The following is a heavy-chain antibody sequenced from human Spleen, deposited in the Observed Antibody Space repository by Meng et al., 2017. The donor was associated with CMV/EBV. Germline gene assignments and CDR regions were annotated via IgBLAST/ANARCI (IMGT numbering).Heavy chain of an antibody. CDR3: ARSLSGYRLCYFVY. Sequence: GESLKISCIGSGFTFRDYAVHWVRQAPGKGLDWVAMISRDGTIIYYGDSVRGRITISRDNSKNAVFLQMSSLRPADTAVYYCARSLSGYRLCYFVYWGQGTLVTVSS. CDR2: ISRDGTII. J-gene: IGHJ4*02. D-gene: IGHD3-9*01. V-gene: IGHV3-30-3*01. CDR1: GFTFRDYA.